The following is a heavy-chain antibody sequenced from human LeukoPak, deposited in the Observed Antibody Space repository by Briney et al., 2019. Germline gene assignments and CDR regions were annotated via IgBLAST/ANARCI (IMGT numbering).Heavy chain of an antibody. Sequence: PGGSLRLSCAASGYTFSANGMHWVRQAPGKGLEWVGMISHDGNDKNYGDSIKGRFTISRDDSKSTLYLQMNSLRAEDTAVYYCARDFSGDYYFDSWGQGTLVIVPS. D-gene: IGHD7-27*01. V-gene: IGHV3-33*01. CDR2: ISHDGNDK. CDR1: GYTFSANG. CDR3: ARDFSGDYYFDS. J-gene: IGHJ4*02.